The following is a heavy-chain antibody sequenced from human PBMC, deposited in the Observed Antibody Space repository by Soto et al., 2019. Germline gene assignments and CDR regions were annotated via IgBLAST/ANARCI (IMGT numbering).Heavy chain of an antibody. CDR2: INPYSGGA. Sequence: GASVKVSCKASGYTFTDYVIHWVLQAPGQGLEWIGWINPYSGGADLSQKFQGRVTMTRDTSISTAYMEVSSLRSDDTAVFYCARLMHYSHSGGSSHSGFDMWGQGTLVTVSS. CDR1: GYTFTDYV. J-gene: IGHJ3*02. V-gene: IGHV1-2*02. CDR3: ARLMHYSHSGGSSHSGFDM. D-gene: IGHD2-21*01.